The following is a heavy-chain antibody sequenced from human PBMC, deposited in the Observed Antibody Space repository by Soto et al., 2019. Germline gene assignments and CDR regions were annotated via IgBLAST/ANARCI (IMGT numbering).Heavy chain of an antibody. V-gene: IGHV4-38-2*02. CDR1: GYSIANGNY. CDR3: ARDGRRSMDV. J-gene: IGHJ6*02. Sequence: SETLSLTCDVSGYSIANGNYLGWIRQPPGKGLEWIGSIPPNGRTYYNPSLKSRVTISVDTSKNQFSLKLSSVTAADTAVYYCARDGRRSMDVWGQGTTVTVSS. CDR2: IPPNGRT.